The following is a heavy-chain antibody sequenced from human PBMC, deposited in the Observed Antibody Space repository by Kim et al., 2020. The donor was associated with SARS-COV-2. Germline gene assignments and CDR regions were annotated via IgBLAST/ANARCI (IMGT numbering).Heavy chain of an antibody. CDR2: ISFEGRTK. J-gene: IGHJ4*02. CDR1: GFTFSSFA. D-gene: IGHD1-1*01. CDR3: AREGEVWNHSYFDY. Sequence: GGSLRLSCAASGFTFSSFAMHWVRQAPGKGLEWVAIISFEGRTKYNIDSVKGRFTISRDNSKNTVYLQMNSLRVEDTAVYYCAREGEVWNHSYFDYWGQGTLVTVSS. V-gene: IGHV3-30*04.